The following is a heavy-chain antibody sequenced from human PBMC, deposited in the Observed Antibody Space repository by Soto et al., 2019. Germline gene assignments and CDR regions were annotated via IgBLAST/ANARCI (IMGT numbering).Heavy chain of an antibody. CDR1: GCSISSGGYY. CDR3: ARVPGEIGYSSSWYYDY. V-gene: IGHV4-61*08. J-gene: IGHJ4*02. Sequence: SETLSLTCTVSGCSISSGGYYWSWIRQHPGKGLEWIGYIYYSGSTNYNPSLKSRVTISVDTSKNQFSLKLSSVTAADTAVYYCARVPGEIGYSSSWYYDYWGQGTLVTVSS. CDR2: IYYSGST. D-gene: IGHD6-13*01.